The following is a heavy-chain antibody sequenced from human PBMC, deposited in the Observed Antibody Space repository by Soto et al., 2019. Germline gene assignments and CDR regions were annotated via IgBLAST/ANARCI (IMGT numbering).Heavy chain of an antibody. V-gene: IGHV1-69*02. Sequence: SVKVSCKASGGTFSSYTISWVRQAPGQGIEWMGRIIPILGIANYAQKFQGRVTITADKSTSTAYMELSSLRSEDTAVYYCASTYYDSLSGYSYGMDVWGQGTTVTVSS. CDR1: GGTFSSYT. J-gene: IGHJ6*02. D-gene: IGHD3-9*01. CDR3: ASTYYDSLSGYSYGMDV. CDR2: IIPILGIA.